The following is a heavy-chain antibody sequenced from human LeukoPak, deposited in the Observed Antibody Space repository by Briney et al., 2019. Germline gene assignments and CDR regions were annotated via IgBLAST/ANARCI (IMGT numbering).Heavy chain of an antibody. CDR3: ASGRYDSSATYRSY. J-gene: IGHJ4*02. Sequence: SETLSLTCTVSGGSISSYYWSWIRQPAGKGLEWIGRIYTSGSTNYNPSLKSRVTMSVDTSKNQFSLKLSSVTAADTAVYYCASGRYDSSATYRSYWGQGTLVTVSS. CDR1: GGSISSYY. CDR2: IYTSGST. D-gene: IGHD3-22*01. V-gene: IGHV4-4*07.